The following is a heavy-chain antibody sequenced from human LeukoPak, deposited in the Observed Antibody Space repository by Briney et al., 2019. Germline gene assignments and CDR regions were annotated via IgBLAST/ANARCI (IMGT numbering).Heavy chain of an antibody. CDR3: AKARTIFAGSYSDY. CDR1: GFTFSSYA. Sequence: TGGSLRLSCAASGFTFSSYAMSWVRQAPGKGLEWVSAISGSGGSTYYADSVKGRFTISRDNSKNTLYPQMNSLRAEDTAVYYCAKARTIFAGSYSDYWGQGTLVTVSS. CDR2: ISGSGGST. J-gene: IGHJ4*02. D-gene: IGHD3-10*01. V-gene: IGHV3-23*01.